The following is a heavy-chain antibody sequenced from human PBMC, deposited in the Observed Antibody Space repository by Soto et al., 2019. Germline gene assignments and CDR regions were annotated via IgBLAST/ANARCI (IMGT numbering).Heavy chain of an antibody. D-gene: IGHD3-9*01. V-gene: IGHV4-34*01. Sequence: SETLSLTCAVYGGSFSGYYWSWIRQPPGKGLEWIGEINHSGSTNYNPSLKSRVTISVDTSKNQFSLKLGSVTAADTAVYYCARGAALYYDILTGYYREYYYYGMDVWGQGTTVTVSS. CDR1: GGSFSGYY. J-gene: IGHJ6*02. CDR3: ARGAALYYDILTGYYREYYYYGMDV. CDR2: INHSGST.